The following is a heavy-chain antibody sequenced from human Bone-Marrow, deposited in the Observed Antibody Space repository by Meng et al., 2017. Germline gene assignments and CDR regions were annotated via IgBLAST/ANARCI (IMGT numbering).Heavy chain of an antibody. Sequence: EGDLVESGGGLVQPGGSLSLSFGASGFNFGDYIMHWVRQSPGKGLEWISRIVSDGGITTYADSVKGRFTISRDNAKNTLYLEMNSLGAEDTAVYYCARDLGWVLFDYWGQGALVTVSS. D-gene: IGHD3-3*01. V-gene: IGHV3-74*01. CDR2: IVSDGGIT. CDR1: GFNFGDYI. J-gene: IGHJ4*02. CDR3: ARDLGWVLFDY.